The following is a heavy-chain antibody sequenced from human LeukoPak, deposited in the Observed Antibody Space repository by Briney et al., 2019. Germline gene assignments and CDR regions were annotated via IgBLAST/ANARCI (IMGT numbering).Heavy chain of an antibody. CDR1: GYTFTSYY. CDR3: ARGGALWFGESRVDY. J-gene: IGHJ4*02. Sequence: GASVKVSCKASGYTFTSYYMHWVRQAPGQGLEWMGWINPNSGGTNYAQKFRGWVTMTRDTSISTAYMELSRLRSDDTAVYYCARGGALWFGESRVDYWGQGTLVTVSS. D-gene: IGHD3-10*01. V-gene: IGHV1-2*04. CDR2: INPNSGGT.